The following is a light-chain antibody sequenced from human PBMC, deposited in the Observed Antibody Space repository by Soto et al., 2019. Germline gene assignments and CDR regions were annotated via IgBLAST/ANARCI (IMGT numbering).Light chain of an antibody. J-gene: IGKJ1*01. Sequence: DIQMTQSPSTLSASVGDRVTITCRASQTIYDWLAWYQQKPGKAPKLLIYKTSNLQCGVPSRFSGSASGTDFPLTIRSLQPDDFATYYCQQYNIYWTFGQGTKVEIK. CDR1: QTIYDW. V-gene: IGKV1-5*03. CDR2: KTS. CDR3: QQYNIYWT.